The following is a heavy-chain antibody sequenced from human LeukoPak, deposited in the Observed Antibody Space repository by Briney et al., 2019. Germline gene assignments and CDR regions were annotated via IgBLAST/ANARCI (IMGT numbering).Heavy chain of an antibody. CDR3: ARENFLTLVRGVIEWFDP. D-gene: IGHD3-10*01. CDR2: IYYSGST. CDR1: GGSISSYY. Sequence: SETLSLTCTVSGGSISSYYWSWIRQPPGKGLEWIGYIYYSGSTNYNPSLKSRVTISVDTSKNQFSLKLSSVTAADTAVYYCARENFLTLVRGVIEWFDPWGQGTLVTVSS. V-gene: IGHV4-59*01. J-gene: IGHJ5*02.